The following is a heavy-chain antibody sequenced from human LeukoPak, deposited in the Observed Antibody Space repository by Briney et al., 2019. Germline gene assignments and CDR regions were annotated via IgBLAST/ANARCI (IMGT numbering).Heavy chain of an antibody. J-gene: IGHJ4*02. V-gene: IGHV3-30*02. CDR1: GFTFSSYG. CDR2: TRYDGSNK. Sequence: GGSLRLSCAASGFTFSSYGMHWVRQAPGKGLEWVAFTRYDGSNKFYRDSVKGRFIISRDDSKNTLYLQMNSLRAEDTAVYYCAEAGPYCSSTSCYLFDYWGQGTLVTVSS. CDR3: AEAGPYCSSTSCYLFDY. D-gene: IGHD2-2*01.